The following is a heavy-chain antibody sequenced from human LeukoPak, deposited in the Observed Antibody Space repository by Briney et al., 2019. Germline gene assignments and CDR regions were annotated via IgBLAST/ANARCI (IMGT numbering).Heavy chain of an antibody. V-gene: IGHV1-2*02. D-gene: IGHD6-19*01. J-gene: IGHJ4*02. CDR3: ARASSGWYGTHFDY. Sequence: ASVKVSCKASGYTFTGYYMHWVRQAPGQGLEWTGWINPNSGGTNYAQKFQGRVTMTRDTSISTAYMELSRLRSDDTAVYYCARASSGWYGTHFDYWGQGTLVTVSS. CDR1: GYTFTGYY. CDR2: INPNSGGT.